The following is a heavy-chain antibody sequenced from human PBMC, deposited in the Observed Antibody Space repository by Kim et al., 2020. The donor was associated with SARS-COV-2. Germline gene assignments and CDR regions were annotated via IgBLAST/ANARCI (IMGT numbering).Heavy chain of an antibody. CDR3: GRGGYVMAISHNIPVDH. D-gene: IGHD2-21*01. V-gene: IGHV1-2*06. J-gene: IGHJ4*02. Sequence: ASVKVSCEASGYTFTDYYIHWVRQAPGQRLEWMGRINPNTGATHSARKFQGRVTITAASSIGTAYMELNRLTSDDTAVYYCGRGGYVMAISHNIPVDHWGQGTLVTVSS. CDR2: INPNTGAT. CDR1: GYTFTDYY.